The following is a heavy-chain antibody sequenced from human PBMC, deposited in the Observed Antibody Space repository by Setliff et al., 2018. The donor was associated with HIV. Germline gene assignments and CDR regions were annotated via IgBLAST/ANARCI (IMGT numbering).Heavy chain of an antibody. Sequence: PGGSLRLSCAASGFIFSSKWMHWVRQVPGKGLVWVSRIDTDGSITSYADSVKGRFTISRDNAKSTLYLQMNNLRAEDTALYYCARDPPGSGFHLDYWGQGTPVTVSS. CDR1: GFIFSSKW. J-gene: IGHJ4*02. V-gene: IGHV3-74*01. CDR3: ARDPPGSGFHLDY. D-gene: IGHD5-12*01. CDR2: IDTDGSIT.